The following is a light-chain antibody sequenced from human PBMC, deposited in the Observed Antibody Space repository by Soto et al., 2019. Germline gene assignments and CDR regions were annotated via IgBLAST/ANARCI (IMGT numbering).Light chain of an antibody. Sequence: EIVMTQSPATLSVSPGERATLSCRASQSVSSYLAWYQQKPGLPPRLLIYDASTRATGIPDRFSGSGSGIDFTLTISSLQSADFAVYYGQQYSNWPPLYTFGRGTKLEIK. CDR1: QSVSSY. CDR3: QQYSNWPPLYT. J-gene: IGKJ2*01. V-gene: IGKV3-15*01. CDR2: DAS.